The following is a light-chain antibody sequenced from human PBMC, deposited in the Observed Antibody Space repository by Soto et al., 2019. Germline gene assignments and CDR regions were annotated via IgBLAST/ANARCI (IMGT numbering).Light chain of an antibody. Sequence: EIVLTQSPGTLSLSPGESATLSCRASQSISTYLAWYQQKPGQAPRLLISEASKRAPGVPARFSGSGSGTDFTLTISTLEPDDFVVYYCLHRSDWPPGNTFGHGTRLDIK. V-gene: IGKV3-11*01. CDR1: QSISTY. CDR3: LHRSDWPPGNT. J-gene: IGKJ5*01. CDR2: EAS.